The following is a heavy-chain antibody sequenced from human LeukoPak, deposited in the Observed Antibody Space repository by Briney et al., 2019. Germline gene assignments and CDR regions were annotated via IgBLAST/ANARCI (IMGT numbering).Heavy chain of an antibody. Sequence: ASVKVSCKASGDTFSSYGMNWVRQAPGQGLEWMGWINTNTGNPTYAQGFTGRFVFSLDTSVSTAYLQISSLKAEDTAVYYCARAPDGWGLGIVATLYYFDYWGQGTLVTVSS. CDR1: GDTFSSYG. J-gene: IGHJ4*02. CDR3: ARAPDGWGLGIVATLYYFDY. D-gene: IGHD5-12*01. CDR2: INTNTGNP. V-gene: IGHV7-4-1*02.